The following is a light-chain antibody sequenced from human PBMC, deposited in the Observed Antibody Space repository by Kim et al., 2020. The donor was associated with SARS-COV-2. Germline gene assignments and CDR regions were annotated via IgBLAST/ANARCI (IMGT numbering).Light chain of an antibody. J-gene: IGKJ2*03. CDR2: GAS. V-gene: IGKV3-20*01. CDR3: QQYGSSPNS. Sequence: EIVLTQSPGTLSSSPGERATLSCRASQSVSSNYLAWYQQKAGQPPRLLIYGASNRAAGIPDRFSGGGSGTDFTLTISRLEPEDFAVYYCQQYGSSPNSFGQGTKLEI. CDR1: QSVSSNY.